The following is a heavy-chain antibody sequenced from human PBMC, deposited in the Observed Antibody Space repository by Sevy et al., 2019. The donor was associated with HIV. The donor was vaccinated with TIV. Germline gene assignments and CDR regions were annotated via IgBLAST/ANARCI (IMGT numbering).Heavy chain of an antibody. CDR2: ISSSSGTI. D-gene: IGHD7-27*01. CDR3: ASDEHWAFDY. Sequence: GGSLRLSCVTSGFSFSSYSMNWVRQAPGKGLEWVSYISSSSGTIRYAYSVKGRLTISRDNAKNSLFLQMNSLRAEDTAVYYCASDEHWAFDYWGQGALVTVSS. J-gene: IGHJ4*02. CDR1: GFSFSSYS. V-gene: IGHV3-48*01.